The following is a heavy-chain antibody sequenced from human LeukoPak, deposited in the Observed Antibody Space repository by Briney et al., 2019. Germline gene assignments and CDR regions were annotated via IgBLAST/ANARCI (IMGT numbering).Heavy chain of an antibody. CDR3: ARGARGYSYGDYYYYYGMDV. Sequence: SQTLSLTCAVSGGSISSGGYSWSWIRQPPGKGLEWIGYIYHSGSTYYNPSLKSRVTISVDTSKNQFSLKLSSVTAADTAVYYCARGARGYSYGDYYYYYGMDVWGQGTTVTVSS. CDR1: GGSISSGGYS. D-gene: IGHD5-18*01. J-gene: IGHJ6*02. CDR2: IYHSGST. V-gene: IGHV4-30-2*01.